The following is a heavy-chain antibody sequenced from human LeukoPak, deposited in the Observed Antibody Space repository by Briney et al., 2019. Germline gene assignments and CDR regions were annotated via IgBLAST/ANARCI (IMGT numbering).Heavy chain of an antibody. D-gene: IGHD3-3*01. CDR1: GGSLSGYY. Sequence: SETLSLTCAVYGGSLSGYYWSWIRQPPGKGLEWIGEINHSGSTNYNPSLKSRVTISVDTSKDQFSLKLSSVTAADTAVYYCARRSGGAYFDYWGQGTLVTVSS. V-gene: IGHV4-34*01. CDR3: ARRSGGAYFDY. J-gene: IGHJ4*02. CDR2: INHSGST.